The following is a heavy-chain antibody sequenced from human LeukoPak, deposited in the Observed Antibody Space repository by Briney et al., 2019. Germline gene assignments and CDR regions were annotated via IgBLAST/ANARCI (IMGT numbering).Heavy chain of an antibody. Sequence: GASVKVSCKASGYTFTSYDINWVRQAPGQGLEWMGWISAYNGNTNYAQKFQGRVTMTTDTSTSTAYMDLRSLRSDDTAVYYCAREGTYYYGSGSYYPLGYWGQGTLVTVSS. CDR3: AREGTYYYGSGSYYPLGY. CDR1: GYTFTSYD. D-gene: IGHD3-10*01. V-gene: IGHV1-18*01. J-gene: IGHJ4*02. CDR2: ISAYNGNT.